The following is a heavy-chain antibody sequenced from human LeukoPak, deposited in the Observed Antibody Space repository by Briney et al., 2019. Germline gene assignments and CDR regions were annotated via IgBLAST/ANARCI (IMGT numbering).Heavy chain of an antibody. Sequence: PGGSLRLSCAASGFTFSDHYMDWVRQAPGKGLEWVGRTRNKANSYTTEYAASVKGRFTISRDDSKNSLYLQMSSLKTEDTAVYYCATSTPDGGAFDIWGQGTMVTVSS. V-gene: IGHV3-72*01. CDR1: GFTFSDHY. J-gene: IGHJ3*02. D-gene: IGHD2-2*01. CDR3: ATSTPDGGAFDI. CDR2: TRNKANSYTT.